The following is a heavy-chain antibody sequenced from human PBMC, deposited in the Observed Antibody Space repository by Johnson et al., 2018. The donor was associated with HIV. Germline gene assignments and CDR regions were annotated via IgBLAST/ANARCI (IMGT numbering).Heavy chain of an antibody. D-gene: IGHD3-16*02. CDR1: GFTFSDYS. V-gene: IGHV3-30*07. CDR2: ISNDGSNT. CDR3: VRGDLGYQNFHDRFDV. Sequence: QMLLVESGGNVVQPGRSQRLSCAASGFTFSDYSMHWVRQAPGKGLEWVAIISNDGSNTYFADSVKGRFTISRDNFKNSLYLQMDSLRPEDTALYYCVRGDLGYQNFHDRFDVWGQGTVVTVTS. J-gene: IGHJ3*01.